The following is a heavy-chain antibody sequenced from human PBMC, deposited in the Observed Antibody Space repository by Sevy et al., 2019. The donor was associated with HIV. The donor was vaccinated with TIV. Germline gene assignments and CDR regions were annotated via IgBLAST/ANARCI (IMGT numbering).Heavy chain of an antibody. Sequence: RGSLRLSCAASGFTFSTYAMTWVRQAPGKGLEWVSVISMSSGDTYYADSVKGRFTISRDNSKKTLYLQMNSLRAEDTAVYYCAKDRVSGIYYTGDFDSWGQGTLVTVSS. CDR2: ISMSSGDT. CDR1: GFTFSTYA. CDR3: AKDRVSGIYYTGDFDS. V-gene: IGHV3-23*01. J-gene: IGHJ4*02. D-gene: IGHD3-10*01.